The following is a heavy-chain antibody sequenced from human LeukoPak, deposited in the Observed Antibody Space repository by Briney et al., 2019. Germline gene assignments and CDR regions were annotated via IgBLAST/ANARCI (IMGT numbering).Heavy chain of an antibody. CDR3: ARGRRDGYNSPDY. V-gene: IGHV1-46*01. CDR1: GYTFTNYY. Sequence: ASVKVSCKASGYTFTNYYIHWVRQAPGQGLEWLGIINPSGDNTNYAQKFQGRVTMTRDTSTSTVYMELNSLRSEDTAVYYCARGRRDGYNSPDYWGQGTLVTVSS. J-gene: IGHJ4*02. CDR2: INPSGDNT. D-gene: IGHD5-24*01.